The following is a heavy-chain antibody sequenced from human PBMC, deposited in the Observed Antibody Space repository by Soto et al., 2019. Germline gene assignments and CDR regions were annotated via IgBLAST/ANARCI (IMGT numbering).Heavy chain of an antibody. CDR2: INPSGGST. CDR1: GYTFTSYY. V-gene: IGHV1-46*03. D-gene: IGHD3-9*01. J-gene: IGHJ4*02. Sequence: ASVKVSCKASGYTFTSYYMHWVRQAPGQGLEWMGIINPSGGSTSYAQKFQGRVTVTRDTSTSTVYMELSSLRSEDTAVYYCARTYYDILTGYSPYYFDFWGQGTLVTVSS. CDR3: ARTYYDILTGYSPYYFDF.